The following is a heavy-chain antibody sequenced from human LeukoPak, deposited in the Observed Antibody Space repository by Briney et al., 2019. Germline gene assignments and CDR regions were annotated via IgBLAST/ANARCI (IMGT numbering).Heavy chain of an antibody. Sequence: SETLSLTCTVSGGSISSYYWSWIRQPPGKGLEWIGYIYYSGSTNYNPSLRSRVTISVDTSKNQFSLKLSSVTAADTAVYYCARLRNYYDSSGYYAIDYWGQGTLVTVSS. J-gene: IGHJ4*01. V-gene: IGHV4-59*08. CDR1: GGSISSYY. CDR3: ARLRNYYDSSGYYAIDY. D-gene: IGHD3-22*01. CDR2: IYYSGST.